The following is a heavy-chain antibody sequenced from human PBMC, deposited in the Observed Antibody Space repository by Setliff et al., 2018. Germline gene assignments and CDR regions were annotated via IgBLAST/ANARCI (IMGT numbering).Heavy chain of an antibody. CDR2: IYPGDSIT. CDR1: GYSFSPCW. CDR3: ARALYPSSFIGHNWFDP. D-gene: IGHD2-2*01. Sequence: GESLKISCKGSGYSFSPCWIGWVRQMPGNGLEWMGIIYPGDSITRYSPSFQGQVTIYADKAISTAYLQWSSLKASDTAIYYCARALYPSSFIGHNWFDPWGQGTLVTVSS. V-gene: IGHV5-51*01. J-gene: IGHJ5*02.